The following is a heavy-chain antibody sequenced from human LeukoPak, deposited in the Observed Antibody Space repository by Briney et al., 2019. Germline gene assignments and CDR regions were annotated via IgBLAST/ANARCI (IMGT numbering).Heavy chain of an antibody. CDR2: IYTSGST. CDR1: GGSISSGSYY. D-gene: IGHD2-8*01. Sequence: TLSLTCTVSGGSISSGSYYWNWIRQPAGKGLEWIGRIYTSGSTNYNPSLKSRVTISVDTSKSQFSLKLSSVTAADTAVYYCARGRIVLMVYARRPEYFDYWGQGTLVTVSS. CDR3: ARGRIVLMVYARRPEYFDY. V-gene: IGHV4-61*02. J-gene: IGHJ4*02.